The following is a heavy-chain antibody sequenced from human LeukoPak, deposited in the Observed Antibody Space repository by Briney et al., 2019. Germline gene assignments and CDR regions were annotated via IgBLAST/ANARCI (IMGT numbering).Heavy chain of an antibody. D-gene: IGHD6-19*01. J-gene: IGHJ4*02. V-gene: IGHV1-69*06. CDR3: ARISGWYNYFDY. CDR2: IIPIFGTA. Sequence: SVKVSCKASGGTFSSYAISWVRQAPGQGLEWMGGIIPIFGTANYAQKFQGRVTITADKSTSTAYMELSSLRSEDTAVYYCARISGWYNYFDYWGQGTLVTVSS. CDR1: GGTFSSYA.